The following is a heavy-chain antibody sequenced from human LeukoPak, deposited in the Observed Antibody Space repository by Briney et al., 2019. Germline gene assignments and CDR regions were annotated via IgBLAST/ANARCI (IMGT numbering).Heavy chain of an antibody. CDR2: ISYDGSNK. J-gene: IGHJ4*02. CDR1: GFPFSNYG. CDR3: AKDRTAGYDGLVDY. D-gene: IGHD5-12*01. Sequence: GSLRLSCAASGFPFSNYGMHWVRQAPGKGLEWVAVISYDGSNKYYTDSVKGRFTISRDNSKNTLYLQMNSLRAEDTAVYYCAKDRTAGYDGLVDYWGQGTLVTVSS. V-gene: IGHV3-30*18.